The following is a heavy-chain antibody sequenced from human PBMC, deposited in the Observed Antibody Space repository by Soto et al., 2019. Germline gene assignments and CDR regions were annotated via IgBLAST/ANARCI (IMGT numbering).Heavy chain of an antibody. V-gene: IGHV3-30*04. Sequence: VQLVESGGGVVQPGRSLRLSCAASGFTFSSYAMHGVRQAPCKGLEWVTFISYDGTNKDYADSVKGRFTIFRDNSKNMLYVQMNSLRVEDTAVYYCARDAGAWVVVAWGEGFDLWGQGTMVTVSS. J-gene: IGHJ3*01. CDR3: ARDAGAWVVVAWGEGFDL. D-gene: IGHD2-15*01. CDR2: ISYDGTNK. CDR1: GFTFSSYA.